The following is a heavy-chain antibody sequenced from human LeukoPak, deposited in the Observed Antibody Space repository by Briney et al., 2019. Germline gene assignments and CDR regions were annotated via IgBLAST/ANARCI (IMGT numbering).Heavy chain of an antibody. Sequence: TGGSLRLSCAASGFTFSSYAMSWVRQAPGKGLEWVSAISGSGGSTYYADSVKGRFTISRDNSKNTLYLQMNSLRAEDTAVYYCAKEGVVVPAAHRHGRYFDLWGRGTLVTVSS. CDR1: GFTFSSYA. CDR2: ISGSGGST. J-gene: IGHJ2*01. D-gene: IGHD2-2*01. CDR3: AKEGVVVPAAHRHGRYFDL. V-gene: IGHV3-23*01.